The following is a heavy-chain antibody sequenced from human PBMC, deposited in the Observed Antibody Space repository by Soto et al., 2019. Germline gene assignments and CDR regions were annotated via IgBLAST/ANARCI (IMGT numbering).Heavy chain of an antibody. CDR1: GDSISSHY. CDR3: ASRDPGTSVDY. CDR2: IYHSGGT. J-gene: IGHJ4*02. V-gene: IGHV4-59*08. D-gene: IGHD1-7*01. Sequence: SETLSLTCTVSGDSISSHYWSWIRQPPGKGLEWIGHIYHSGGTRYNPSLRSRVTISLDKSENQFSLKVTSLTAADTAVYYCASRDPGTSVDYWGQGTLVTVSS.